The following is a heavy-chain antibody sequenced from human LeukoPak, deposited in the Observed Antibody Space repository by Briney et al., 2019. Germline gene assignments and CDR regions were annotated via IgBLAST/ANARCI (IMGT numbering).Heavy chain of an antibody. J-gene: IGHJ6*02. CDR1: GYSFTSYW. V-gene: IGHV5-10-1*01. D-gene: IGHD3-10*01. CDR3: AGPYYYGSGFYGMDV. Sequence: GESLRISCKGSGYSFTSYWISWVRQTPGKGLEWMGRIDPSDSYTNYSPSFQGHVTISADKSISTAYLQWSSLKASDTAMYYCAGPYYYGSGFYGMDVWGQGTTVTVSS. CDR2: IDPSDSYT.